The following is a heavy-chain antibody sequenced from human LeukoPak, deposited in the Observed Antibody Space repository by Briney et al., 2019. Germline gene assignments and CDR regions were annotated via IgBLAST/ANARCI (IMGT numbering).Heavy chain of an antibody. CDR3: ARGLYRYSGSQMIQH. Sequence: ASVKVSCKASGYTFTSYDINWVRQASGQGLEWMGWMNPNSGNTGYAQKFQGRVTMTRNTSISTAYMELSSLRSEDTAVYYCARGLYRYSGSQMIQHWGQGTLVTVSS. J-gene: IGHJ1*01. V-gene: IGHV1-8*01. D-gene: IGHD1-26*01. CDR2: MNPNSGNT. CDR1: GYTFTSYD.